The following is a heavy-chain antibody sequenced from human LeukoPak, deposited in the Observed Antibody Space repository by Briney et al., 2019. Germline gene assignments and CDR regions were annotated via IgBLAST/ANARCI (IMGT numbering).Heavy chain of an antibody. CDR2: IYPDDFDT. D-gene: IGHD1-26*01. CDR3: ARHGKLSASRNWFDP. J-gene: IGHJ5*02. Sequence: GASLKTSSKASGYSFTSYWIAWVRQMPGKGLEWMGVIYPDDFDTRYSPSFQGQVTISADKSISTAFLQWSSLKASDTAIYYCARHGKLSASRNWFDPWGQGTLVTVSS. V-gene: IGHV5-51*01. CDR1: GYSFTSYW.